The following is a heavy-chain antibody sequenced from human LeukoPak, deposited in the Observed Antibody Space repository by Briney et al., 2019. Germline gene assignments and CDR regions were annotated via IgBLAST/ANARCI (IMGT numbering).Heavy chain of an antibody. D-gene: IGHD5-12*01. Sequence: PSETLSLTCAVSGYSISSDYYWSWIRQPPGKGLEWIGYIYYSGSTYYNPSLKSRVTISVDTSRNQFSLKLSSVTAADTAVYYCARDRSGYDLYYWGQGTLVTVSS. J-gene: IGHJ4*02. CDR1: GYSISSDYY. CDR2: IYYSGST. V-gene: IGHV4-30-4*08. CDR3: ARDRSGYDLYY.